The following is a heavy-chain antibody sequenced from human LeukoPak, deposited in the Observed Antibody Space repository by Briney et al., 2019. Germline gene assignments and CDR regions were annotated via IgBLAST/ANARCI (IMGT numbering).Heavy chain of an antibody. D-gene: IGHD5-18*01. V-gene: IGHV1-69*04. Sequence: ASVKVSCNASGGTFSSYAISWVRQAPGQGLEWMGRIIPILGIANYAQKFQGRVTITADKSTSTAYMELSSLRSEDTAVYYCARAGYNHYFDYWGQGTLVTVSS. CDR3: ARAGYNHYFDY. CDR2: IIPILGIA. J-gene: IGHJ4*02. CDR1: GGTFSSYA.